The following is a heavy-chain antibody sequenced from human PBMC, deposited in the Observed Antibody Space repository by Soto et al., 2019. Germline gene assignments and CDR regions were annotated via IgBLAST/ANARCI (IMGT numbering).Heavy chain of an antibody. CDR1: GGTVASSHW. J-gene: IGHJ5*02. CDR3: AREIVTAGGNNYFDP. Sequence: PSETLSLTCGVSGGTVASSHWWSFFRQSPGRGLEWIVNVYHTGDTNFNPSLQSRVTFSVDKSNNQFSLRLTSVTAADTAVYFCAREIVTAGGNNYFDPWGPGTLVTVSS. CDR2: VYHTGDT. D-gene: IGHD2-21*02. V-gene: IGHV4-4*02.